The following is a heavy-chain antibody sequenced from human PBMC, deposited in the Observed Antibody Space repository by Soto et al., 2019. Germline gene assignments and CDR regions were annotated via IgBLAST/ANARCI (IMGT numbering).Heavy chain of an antibody. CDR3: ARRLDYDSSGYPGYVDY. Sequence: SVKVSCKASGGTFSSYAISWVRQAPGQGLEWMGGIIPIFGTANYAQKFQGRVTITADESTSTAYMELSSLRSEDTAVYYCARRLDYDSSGYPGYVDYWGQGTLVTVSS. J-gene: IGHJ4*02. CDR2: IIPIFGTA. V-gene: IGHV1-69*13. D-gene: IGHD3-22*01. CDR1: GGTFSSYA.